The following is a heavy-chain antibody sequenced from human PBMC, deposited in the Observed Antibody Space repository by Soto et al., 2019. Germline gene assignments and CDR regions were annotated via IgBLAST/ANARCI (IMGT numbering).Heavy chain of an antibody. CDR2: IYYSGTT. J-gene: IGHJ4*02. V-gene: IGHV4-31*02. D-gene: IGHD6-13*01. CDR3: ARAYSSWCWDF. Sequence: WIWIRQHPGKGLEWIGYIYYSGTTYYNPSLKSRVTISPDTSKNQFSLKLDSVTAADTAVYYCARAYSSWCWDFWGQGTLVTVSS.